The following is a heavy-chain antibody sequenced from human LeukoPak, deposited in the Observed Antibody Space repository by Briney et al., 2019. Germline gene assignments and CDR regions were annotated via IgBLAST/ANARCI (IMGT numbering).Heavy chain of an antibody. CDR1: GGSLSGYY. V-gene: IGHV4-34*01. CDR2: INHSGRT. CDR3: ARGRAYSYGPPGFDY. Sequence: SETLALTCAVYGGSLSGYYWIWIRHPPGKGREGMREINHSGRTKYSPALTSRGTIAVDTSKDHFSLGVSSVTAAHTAVYYCARGRAYSYGPPGFDYWGQGTLVTVSS. J-gene: IGHJ4*02. D-gene: IGHD5-18*01.